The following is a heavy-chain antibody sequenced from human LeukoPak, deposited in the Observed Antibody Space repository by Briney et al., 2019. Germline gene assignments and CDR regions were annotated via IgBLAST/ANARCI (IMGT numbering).Heavy chain of an antibody. D-gene: IGHD5-18*01. CDR3: ARRTDTAMAITDAFDI. Sequence: SETLSLTCTVSGGSISSYYWSWIRQPPGKGLEWLGYIYYSGSTNYNPSLKSRVTISVDTSKNQFSLKLSSVTAADTAVYYCARRTDTAMAITDAFDIWGQGTMVTVSS. CDR2: IYYSGST. J-gene: IGHJ3*02. CDR1: GGSISSYY. V-gene: IGHV4-59*08.